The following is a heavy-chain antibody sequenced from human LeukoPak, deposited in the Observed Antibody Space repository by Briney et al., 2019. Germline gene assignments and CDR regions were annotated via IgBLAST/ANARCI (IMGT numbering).Heavy chain of an antibody. CDR1: GFTFSDYY. V-gene: IGHV3-11*01. CDR3: AREVLSGGSPYYFDY. D-gene: IGHD2-15*01. Sequence: GGSLRLSCAASGFTFSDYYMSWIRQAPGKGLEWVSYISSSGSTIYYADSVKGRFTISRDNAKNSLYLQMNSLRAEDTAVYYCAREVLSGGSPYYFDYWGQGTLVTVSS. J-gene: IGHJ4*02. CDR2: ISSSGSTI.